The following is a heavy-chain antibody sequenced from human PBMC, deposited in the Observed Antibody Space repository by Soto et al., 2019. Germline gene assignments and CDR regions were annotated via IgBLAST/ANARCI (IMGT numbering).Heavy chain of an antibody. Sequence: EVQLVESGGGLVLPGGTLRLSCAASGFTFSTYWMTWVRQAPGKGLEWVANIKHDGSEKFYMDSVKGRFTVSRDNARHSLYLRMNSLTAEDTAVYYCARVGGHSYGQIDSWGQGTLVTVSS. J-gene: IGHJ4*02. D-gene: IGHD5-18*01. CDR2: IKHDGSEK. V-gene: IGHV3-7*03. CDR3: ARVGGHSYGQIDS. CDR1: GFTFSTYW.